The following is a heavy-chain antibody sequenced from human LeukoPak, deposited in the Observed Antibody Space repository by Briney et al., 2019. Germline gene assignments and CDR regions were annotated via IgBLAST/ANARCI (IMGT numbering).Heavy chain of an antibody. CDR2: IYTSGST. V-gene: IGHV4-4*07. Sequence: SETLSLTCTVSDTSINTYYWSWIRQPAGKGLEWIGRIYTSGSTNYNPSLKSRVTMSVDTSKNQFSLKLSSVTAADTAVYYCARDGPGIAVAGTRRVYSIDPWGQGTLVTVSS. J-gene: IGHJ5*02. D-gene: IGHD6-19*01. CDR1: DTSINTYY. CDR3: ARDGPGIAVAGTRRVYSIDP.